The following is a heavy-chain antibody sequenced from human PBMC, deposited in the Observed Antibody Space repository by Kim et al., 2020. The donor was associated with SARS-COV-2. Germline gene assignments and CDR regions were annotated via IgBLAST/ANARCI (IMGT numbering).Heavy chain of an antibody. D-gene: IGHD5-18*01. CDR1: GFTFSAFW. V-gene: IGHV3-7*01. CDR3: AKVPNGRYGHDVVDC. Sequence: GGSLRLSCAASGFTFSAFWMSWVRQAPGKGLEWVANIGGDGRDKYYLDSVKGRFTISRDNAKNSLYLQMNSLRADDTAVYYCAKVPNGRYGHDVVDCWGQGNLVTTSS. CDR2: IGGDGRDK. J-gene: IGHJ4*02.